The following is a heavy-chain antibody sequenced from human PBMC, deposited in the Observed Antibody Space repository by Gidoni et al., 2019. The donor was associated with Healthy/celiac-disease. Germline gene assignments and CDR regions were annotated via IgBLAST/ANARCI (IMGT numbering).Heavy chain of an antibody. CDR2: IYYRGST. D-gene: IGHD2-21*02. J-gene: IGHJ3*02. V-gene: IGHV4-39*02. Sequence: QLQLQESGPGLVKPSETLSLTCTVSGGSISSRSYYWGWIRQPPGKGLEWIGSIYYRGSTYYNPSLKSRVTISVDTSKNQFSLKLSSVTAADTAVYYCAREAYCGGDCYSGAFDIWGQGTMVTVSS. CDR3: AREAYCGGDCYSGAFDI. CDR1: GGSISSRSYY.